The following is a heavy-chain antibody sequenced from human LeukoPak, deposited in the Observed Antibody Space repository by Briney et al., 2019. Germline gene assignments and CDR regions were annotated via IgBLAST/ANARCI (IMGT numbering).Heavy chain of an antibody. Sequence: AGGSLRLACEPSGFTFDENGMGWVRQAPGRWREWVSGINRNGGNTIHADSVKGRFTIPRDNAKKYPYLEMNSLRAEDTALYYCARGKFYYGFDYWGQGTLVTVSS. J-gene: IGHJ4*02. V-gene: IGHV3-20*04. CDR3: ARGKFYYGFDY. CDR2: INRNGGNT. D-gene: IGHD4-17*01. CDR1: GFTFDENG.